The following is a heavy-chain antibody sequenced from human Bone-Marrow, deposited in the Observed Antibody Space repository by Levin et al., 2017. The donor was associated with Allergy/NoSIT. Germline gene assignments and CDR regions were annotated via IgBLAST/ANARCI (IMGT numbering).Heavy chain of an antibody. CDR3: ARTEGGSGFNWFDP. D-gene: IGHD3-3*01. V-gene: IGHV5-51*01. CDR1: GYTFTNYW. J-gene: IGHJ5*02. CDR2: IYAGDSET. Sequence: GESLKISCQGSGYTFTNYWIAWVRQMPGKGLEWMGIIYAGDSETRYSPSFQGQVTISADKSISTAYLQWRSLKASDTAMYYCARTEGGSGFNWFDPWGQGTLVTVSS.